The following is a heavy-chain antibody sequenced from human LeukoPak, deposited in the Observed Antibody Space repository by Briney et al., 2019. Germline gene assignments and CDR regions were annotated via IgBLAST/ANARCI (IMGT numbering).Heavy chain of an antibody. V-gene: IGHV3-23*01. Sequence: GGSLRLSCAASGFTFSSYAMSWVRQAPGKGLEWVSAISGSGGSTYYADSVKGRFTTSRDTSKNTLYLQMNNLRAEDTAVYYCARDLDYRIDPWGQGALVTVSS. CDR2: ISGSGGST. J-gene: IGHJ5*02. D-gene: IGHD4-11*01. CDR3: ARDLDYRIDP. CDR1: GFTFSSYA.